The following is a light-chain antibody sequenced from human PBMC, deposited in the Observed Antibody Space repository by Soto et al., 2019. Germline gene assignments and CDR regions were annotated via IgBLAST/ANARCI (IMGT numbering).Light chain of an antibody. J-gene: IGLJ2*01. CDR3: SSYTTSHTLV. CDR2: EVS. Sequence: QSVLTQPASVSESPGQSITISCTGTSSDIGVSTFVSRYQQHPGKAPELIIYEVSDRPSGVSHRFSGSKSGNTASLTISGLQAEDEADYYCSSYTTSHTLVFGGGTKLTVL. V-gene: IGLV2-14*01. CDR1: SSDIGVSTF.